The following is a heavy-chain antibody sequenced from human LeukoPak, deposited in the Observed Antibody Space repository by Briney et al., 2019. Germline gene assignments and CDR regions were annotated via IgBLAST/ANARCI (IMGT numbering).Heavy chain of an antibody. Sequence: GGSLRLSCAASGFTFNNVGMSWVRQASGKGLEWVSSISNDDGGTQYADSVRGRFTISRDNSRNTLYVEMNSLRAEDTAIYYCAKNTPRGYDFDSWGQGALVTVSS. J-gene: IGHJ5*01. CDR3: AKNTPRGYDFDS. CDR1: GFTFNNVG. CDR2: ISNDDGGT. V-gene: IGHV3-23*01. D-gene: IGHD5-12*01.